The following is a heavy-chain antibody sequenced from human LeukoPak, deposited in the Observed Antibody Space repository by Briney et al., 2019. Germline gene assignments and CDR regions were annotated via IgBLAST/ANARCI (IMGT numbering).Heavy chain of an antibody. Sequence: GGSLRLSCAASGFTFSSYAMHWVRQAPGKGLEYVSAISSNGGSTYYANSVKGRFTISRDNSKNTLYLQMGSLRAEDMAVYYCARDLGGYSYGPFDYWGQGTLVTASS. J-gene: IGHJ4*02. CDR2: ISSNGGST. D-gene: IGHD5-18*01. CDR3: ARDLGGYSYGPFDY. V-gene: IGHV3-64*01. CDR1: GFTFSSYA.